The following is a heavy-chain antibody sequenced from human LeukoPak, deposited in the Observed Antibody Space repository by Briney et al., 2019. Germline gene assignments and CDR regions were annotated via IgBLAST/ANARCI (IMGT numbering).Heavy chain of an antibody. V-gene: IGHV4-38-2*02. CDR2: IYRTGST. J-gene: IGHJ4*02. Sequence: SETLSLTCTVSDYSISSGFFWGWVRQSPGKGLEWIGNIYRTGSTNYHPSLKSRVTISVDTSKNQFSLKLSSVTAADTAIYYCARGEDVSAYRTDCWGQGTLVTVSS. D-gene: IGHD3-3*01. CDR1: DYSISSGFF. CDR3: ARGEDVSAYRTDC.